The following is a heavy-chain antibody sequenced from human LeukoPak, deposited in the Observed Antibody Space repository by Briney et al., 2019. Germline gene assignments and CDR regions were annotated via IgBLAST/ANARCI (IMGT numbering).Heavy chain of an antibody. CDR3: ARGSHCSGGSCYSAYFDY. V-gene: IGHV4-34*01. CDR2: INYSGST. Sequence: SETLSLTCAVYGGSFSGYYWSWIRQPPGKGLEWIGEINYSGSTNYNPSLKSRVTISVDTSKNQFSLKLSSVTAADTAVYYCARGSHCSGGSCYSAYFDYWGQGTLVTVSS. CDR1: GGSFSGYY. D-gene: IGHD2-15*01. J-gene: IGHJ4*02.